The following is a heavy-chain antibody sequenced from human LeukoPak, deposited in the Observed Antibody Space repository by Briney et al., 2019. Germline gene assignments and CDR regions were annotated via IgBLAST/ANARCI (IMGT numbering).Heavy chain of an antibody. V-gene: IGHV4-39*01. D-gene: IGHD3-10*01. CDR1: GGSISSSSYY. Sequence: PSETLSLTCTVSGGSISSSSYYWGWIRQPPGKGLEWIGSIYYSGSTYYNPSLKSRVTISVDTSKNQFSLKLSSVTAADTAVYYCARLGSGSYYKAFDYWGQGTQVTVSS. CDR3: ARLGSGSYYKAFDY. J-gene: IGHJ4*02. CDR2: IYYSGST.